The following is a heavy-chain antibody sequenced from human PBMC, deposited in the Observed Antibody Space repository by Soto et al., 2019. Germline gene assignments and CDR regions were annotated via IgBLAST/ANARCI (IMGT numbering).Heavy chain of an antibody. CDR1: GGSISSGGYY. V-gene: IGHV4-31*03. J-gene: IGHJ2*01. D-gene: IGHD1-26*01. Sequence: SETLSLTCTVSGGSISSGGYYWSWIRQHPGKGLEWIGYIYYSGSTYYNPSLKSRVTISVDMSKSQLSLRLNSVTAADTAVYYCARPKGTTPAVWYFDLWGRGTLVTVSS. CDR3: ARPKGTTPAVWYFDL. CDR2: IYYSGST.